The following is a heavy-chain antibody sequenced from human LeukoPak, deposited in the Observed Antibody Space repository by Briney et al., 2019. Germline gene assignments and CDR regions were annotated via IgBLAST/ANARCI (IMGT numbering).Heavy chain of an antibody. CDR3: ARAQFRGVIISPFDY. V-gene: IGHV5-51*01. CDR2: IYPGDSDT. CDR1: SYSFFSYY. Sequence: PAESLKISCNASSYSFFSYYIGCVRQMPPKDREWMGIIYPGDSDTRYSPSFQGQVTISAHKSISTAYLSWSTLKASDTAMYYCARAQFRGVIISPFDYWGQGTLVTASS. D-gene: IGHD3-10*01. J-gene: IGHJ4*02.